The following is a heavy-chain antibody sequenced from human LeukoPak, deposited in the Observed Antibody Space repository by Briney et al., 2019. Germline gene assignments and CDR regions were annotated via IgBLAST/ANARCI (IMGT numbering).Heavy chain of an antibody. J-gene: IGHJ4*02. V-gene: IGHV4-59*01. CDR1: GGSISSYY. D-gene: IGHD6-6*01. CDR3: ARGGNRAARLSY. Sequence: SETLSLTCTVSGGSISSYYWSWLRQPPGKGLEWIGYIYYSGSTNYNPSLKSRVTISVDTSKNQFSLKLSSVTAADTAVYYCARGGNRAARLSYWGQGTLVTVSS. CDR2: IYYSGST.